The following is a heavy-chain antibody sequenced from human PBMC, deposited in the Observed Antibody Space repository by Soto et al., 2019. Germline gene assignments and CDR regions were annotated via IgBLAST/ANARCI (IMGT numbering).Heavy chain of an antibody. D-gene: IGHD4-17*01. V-gene: IGHV4-59*01. Sequence: SETLSLTCSVSTGSMRTYYWTWIRQSPGKGLEWIGQISHTGRTKYNPSLESRVTISVDTSRKQFSLKLTSVTAADTALYYCARDDTTGLFDFWGQGTLVTVSS. CDR1: TGSMRTYY. J-gene: IGHJ4*02. CDR3: ARDDTTGLFDF. CDR2: ISHTGRT.